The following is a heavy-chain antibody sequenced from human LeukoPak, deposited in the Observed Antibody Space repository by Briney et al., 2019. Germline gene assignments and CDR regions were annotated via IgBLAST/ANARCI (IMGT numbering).Heavy chain of an antibody. J-gene: IGHJ3*02. V-gene: IGHV3-7*01. CDR1: GFTFSSYA. CDR2: IKQDGSEK. CDR3: ARDVESPLAPVDAFDI. Sequence: GGSLRLSCAASGFTFSSYAMSWVRQAPGKGLEWVANIKQDGSEKYYVDSVKGRFTISRDNAKNSLYLQMNSLRAEDTAVYYCARDVESPLAPVDAFDIWGQGTMVTVSS.